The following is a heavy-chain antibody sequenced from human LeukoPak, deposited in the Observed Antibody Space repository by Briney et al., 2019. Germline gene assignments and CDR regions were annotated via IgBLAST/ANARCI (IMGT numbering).Heavy chain of an antibody. V-gene: IGHV1-24*01. CDR2: FDPEDGET. J-gene: IGHJ4*02. CDR1: GYTLTELS. D-gene: IGHD3-3*01. Sequence: ASVTVSCKVSGYTLTELSMHWVRQAPGKGLEWMGGFDPEDGETIYAQKFQGRVTMTEDTSTDTAYMELSSLRSEDTAVYYCATKYDFWSAIFDYWGQGTLVTVSS. CDR3: ATKYDFWSAIFDY.